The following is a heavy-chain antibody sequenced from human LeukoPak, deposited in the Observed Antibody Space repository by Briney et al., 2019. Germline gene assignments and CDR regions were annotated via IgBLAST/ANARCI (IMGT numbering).Heavy chain of an antibody. CDR1: GFTFSSYG. CDR2: ISYDGSNK. J-gene: IGHJ4*02. Sequence: GGSLRLSCAASGFTFSSYGMHWVRQAPGKGLEWVAVISYDGSNKYYADSVKGRFTISRDNAKNSLYLQMNSLRAEDTAVYYCARETPYSSSWTVFDYWGLGTLVTVSS. CDR3: ARETPYSSSWTVFDY. V-gene: IGHV3-30*03. D-gene: IGHD6-13*01.